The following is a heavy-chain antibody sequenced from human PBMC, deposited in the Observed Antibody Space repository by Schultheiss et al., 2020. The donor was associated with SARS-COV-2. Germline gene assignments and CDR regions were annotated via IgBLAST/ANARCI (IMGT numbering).Heavy chain of an antibody. CDR1: GFTFSSYW. J-gene: IGHJ4*02. V-gene: IGHV3-64D*06. D-gene: IGHD6-19*01. CDR2: ISSNGGST. CDR3: ARDRHYSSGWSD. Sequence: GESLKISCAASGFTFSSYWMHWVRQAPGNGLVWVSAISSNGGSTYYADSVKGRFTISRDNSKNTLYLQMSSLRAEDTAVYYCARDRHYSSGWSDWGQGTLVTVSS.